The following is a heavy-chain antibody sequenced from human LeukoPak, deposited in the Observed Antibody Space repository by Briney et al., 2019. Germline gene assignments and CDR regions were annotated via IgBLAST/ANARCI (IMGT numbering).Heavy chain of an antibody. V-gene: IGHV3-7*01. CDR2: IRQDGSEK. CDR1: GFTFPNYW. D-gene: IGHD6-6*01. J-gene: IGHJ3*02. CDR3: ARDPVLAHAFDI. Sequence: GGSLRLSCAASGFTFPNYWMSWVRQAPGKGLEWVANIRQDGSEKFYVDSVKGRFTISRDNAKNSLYLQMNSLRAEDTAVYYCARDPVLAHAFDIWGQGTMVTVSS.